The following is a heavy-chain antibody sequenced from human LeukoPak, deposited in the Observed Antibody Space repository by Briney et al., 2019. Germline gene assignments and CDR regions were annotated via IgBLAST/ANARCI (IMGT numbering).Heavy chain of an antibody. D-gene: IGHD6-19*01. J-gene: IGHJ5*02. Sequence: ETLSLTCTVSGGSISRYYGSWIRQPRGKGREGIGCISYSGSINYNPSLNSRVTISVHTSKNQFSLKLSSVTAADTAVYYCARQEGIAVAGSRFDHWGRGTLVTVSS. CDR3: ARQEGIAVAGSRFDH. V-gene: IGHV4-59*08. CDR2: ISYSGSI. CDR1: GGSISRYY.